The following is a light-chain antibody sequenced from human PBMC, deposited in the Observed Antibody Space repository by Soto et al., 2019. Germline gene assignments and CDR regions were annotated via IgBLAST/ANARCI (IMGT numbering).Light chain of an antibody. V-gene: IGKV3-20*01. CDR2: GAS. CDR1: QSVSNNY. Sequence: EIVLTQSPGTGSLWPWEVAGVGCRASQSVSNNYLAWYQQKPGQAPRLLIYGASNRATGIPDRFSGSGSGTDFTLTISRLETEDFAVYYCQQYGSSGTFGQGTKVDIK. CDR3: QQYGSSGT. J-gene: IGKJ1*01.